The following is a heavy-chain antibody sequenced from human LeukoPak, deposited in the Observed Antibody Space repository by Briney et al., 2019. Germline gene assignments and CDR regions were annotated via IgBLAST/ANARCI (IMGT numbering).Heavy chain of an antibody. V-gene: IGHV4-4*02. CDR3: AREEYSYGYGGYNWFDP. J-gene: IGHJ5*02. CDR1: GGSISSSNW. Sequence: SGTLSLTCAVSGGSISSSNWWSWVRQPPGKGLEWIGSIYHSGSTYYNPSLKSRVTISVDTSKNQFSLKLSSVTAADTAVYYCAREEYSYGYGGYNWFDPWGQGTLVTVSS. CDR2: IYHSGST. D-gene: IGHD5-18*01.